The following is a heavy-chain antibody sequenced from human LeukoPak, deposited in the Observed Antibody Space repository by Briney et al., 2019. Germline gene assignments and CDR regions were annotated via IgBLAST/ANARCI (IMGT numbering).Heavy chain of an antibody. Sequence: GGSLRLSCAASGFTFSSYSMNWVRQAPGKGLEWVSSISSSSSYIYYADSVKGRFTISRDNAKNSLYLQMNSLRAEDTAVYYCARDRMATIDSFDMWGQGTMVTVSS. D-gene: IGHD5-24*01. J-gene: IGHJ3*02. CDR2: ISSSSSYI. CDR3: ARDRMATIDSFDM. V-gene: IGHV3-21*01. CDR1: GFTFSSYS.